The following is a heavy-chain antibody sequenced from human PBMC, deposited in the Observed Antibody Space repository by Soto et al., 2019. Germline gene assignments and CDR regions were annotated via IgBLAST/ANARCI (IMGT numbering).Heavy chain of an antibody. CDR2: INPNSGGT. J-gene: IGHJ3*02. V-gene: IGHV1-2*04. D-gene: IGHD5-12*01. CDR3: ARVQIGEYSGWGAFDI. CDR1: GYTFTGYY. Sequence: ASVKGSCKASGYTFTGYYMHWVRQAPGQGLEWMGWINPNSGGTNYAQKFQGWVTMTRDTSISTAYMELSRLRSDDTAVYYCARVQIGEYSGWGAFDIWGQGTMVTVSS.